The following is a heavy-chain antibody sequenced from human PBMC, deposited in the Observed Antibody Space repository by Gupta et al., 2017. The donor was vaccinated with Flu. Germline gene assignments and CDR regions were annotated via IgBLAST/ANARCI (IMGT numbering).Heavy chain of an antibody. J-gene: IGHJ3*01. CDR1: GFAFNTAG. D-gene: IGHD1-26*01. Sequence: QAHLVQSGAEVKKPGASVKVSCNISGFAFNTAGVGWVRQAPGRGLEWMGWISAKNGNTNYSQKLQGRVTMTTSTFTNTAYIELRNLRSDDTAVYYCARDPIILAHYSSPYLRVGDVWGKGTMVIVSS. CDR3: ARDPIILAHYSSPYLRVGDV. V-gene: IGHV1-18*01. CDR2: ISAKNGNT.